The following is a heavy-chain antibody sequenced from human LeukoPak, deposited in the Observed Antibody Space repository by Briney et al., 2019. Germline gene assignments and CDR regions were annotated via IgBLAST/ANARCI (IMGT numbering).Heavy chain of an antibody. Sequence: ASVKVSCKASGYTFTSFGISWVRQAPGQGLEWMGWISAYNGNTNYAQKLQGRVTMTTDTSTSTAYMELRSLRSDDTAVYYCARDLNTAMAYNWFDPRGQGTLVTVSS. CDR1: GYTFTSFG. D-gene: IGHD5-18*01. CDR3: ARDLNTAMAYNWFDP. J-gene: IGHJ5*02. V-gene: IGHV1-18*01. CDR2: ISAYNGNT.